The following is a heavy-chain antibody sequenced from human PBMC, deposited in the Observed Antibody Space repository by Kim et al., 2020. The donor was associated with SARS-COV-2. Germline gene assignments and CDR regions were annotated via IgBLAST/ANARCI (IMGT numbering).Heavy chain of an antibody. Sequence: YADSVVGRFTMSRDNGKRMVYLEMSSLGAEDPAVYFCVKGGNYIYNLMDVWGQGTTVTVSS. D-gene: IGHD1-1*01. J-gene: IGHJ6*02. CDR3: VKGGNYIYNLMDV. V-gene: IGHV3-74*01.